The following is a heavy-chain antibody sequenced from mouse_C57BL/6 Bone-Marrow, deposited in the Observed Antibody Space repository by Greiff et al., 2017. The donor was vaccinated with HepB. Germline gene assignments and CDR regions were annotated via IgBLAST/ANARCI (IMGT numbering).Heavy chain of an antibody. CDR1: GYTFTSYG. CDR3: ARDYYGSRWYFDV. D-gene: IGHD1-1*01. Sequence: QVQLKESGAELARPGASVKLSCKASGYTFTSYGISWVKQRTGQGLEWIGEIYPRSGNTYYNEKFKGKATLTADKSSSTAYMELRSLTSEDSAVYFCARDYYGSRWYFDVWGTGTTVTVSS. CDR2: IYPRSGNT. J-gene: IGHJ1*03. V-gene: IGHV1-81*01.